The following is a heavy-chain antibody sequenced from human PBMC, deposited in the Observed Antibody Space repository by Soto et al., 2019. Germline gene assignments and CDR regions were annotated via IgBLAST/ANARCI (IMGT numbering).Heavy chain of an antibody. J-gene: IGHJ6*03. V-gene: IGHV3-15*01. Sequence: GGSLRLSCAASGFTFSNAWMSWVRQAPGKGLEWVGRIKSKTDGGTTDYAAPVKGRFTISRDDSKNTLYLQMNSLKTEDTAVYYCTTDWYGDLTDPFYMDVWGKGTTVTVSS. CDR2: IKSKTDGGTT. D-gene: IGHD4-17*01. CDR1: GFTFSNAW. CDR3: TTDWYGDLTDPFYMDV.